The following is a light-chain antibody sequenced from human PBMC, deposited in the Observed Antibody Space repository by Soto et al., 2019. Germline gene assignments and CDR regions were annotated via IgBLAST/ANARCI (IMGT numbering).Light chain of an antibody. CDR3: QSYDNSLSGMV. Sequence: QSVVTQPPSVSGAPGQRVTISCTGSGSNIGAGYDVQWYQQLPGTAPKLLIYGNGNRPSGVPDRFSGSKSGTSASLAITGLQAEDEADYYCQSYDNSLSGMVFGGGTKVTVL. J-gene: IGLJ2*01. CDR1: GSNIGAGYD. CDR2: GNG. V-gene: IGLV1-40*01.